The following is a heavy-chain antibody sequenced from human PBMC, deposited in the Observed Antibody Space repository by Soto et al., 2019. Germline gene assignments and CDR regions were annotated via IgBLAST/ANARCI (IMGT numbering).Heavy chain of an antibody. J-gene: IGHJ6*02. V-gene: IGHV4-38-2*01. CDR1: GYSIDSGSY. CDR2: IYHSGST. CDR3: AKSAEDYYDGMDV. Sequence: PSETLSLTCAVSGYSIDSGSYWGWIRQPPGKGLEWIGNIYHSGSTYYNPSLKSRLTISIDTSKNQFSLKVTSVTAADTAVYYCAKSAEDYYDGMDVWGQGTTVTVSS.